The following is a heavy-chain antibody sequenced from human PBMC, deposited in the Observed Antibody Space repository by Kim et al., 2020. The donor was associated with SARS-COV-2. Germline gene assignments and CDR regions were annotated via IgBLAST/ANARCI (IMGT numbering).Heavy chain of an antibody. J-gene: IGHJ5*02. Sequence: SETLSLTCTVSGGSISSYYWSWIRQPPGKGLEWIGYTHYSGSTNYNPSLKSRVTISVDTSKNQISLKLSSVTAADTAVYYCATHPPEIAWGQGTLVTVSS. V-gene: IGHV4-59*01. CDR1: GGSISSYY. CDR2: THYSGST. CDR3: ATHPPEIA.